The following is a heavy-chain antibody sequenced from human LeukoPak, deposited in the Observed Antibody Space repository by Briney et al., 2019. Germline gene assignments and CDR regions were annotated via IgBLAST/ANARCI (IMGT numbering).Heavy chain of an antibody. D-gene: IGHD2-2*01. CDR1: GYTFSGYY. Sequence: ASVKVSCETSGYTFSGYYLHWMRRAPGQGLEWMGIINPRTEGRDYAQKFQGRITMTRETPTSTVYMELRSLRSEETAIYYCVREYHGGYFDFWGGGTMVTVSS. V-gene: IGHV1-46*03. J-gene: IGHJ4*02. CDR2: INPRTEGR. CDR3: VREYHGGYFDF.